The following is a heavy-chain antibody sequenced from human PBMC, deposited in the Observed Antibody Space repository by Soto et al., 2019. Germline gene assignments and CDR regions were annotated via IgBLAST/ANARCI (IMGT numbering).Heavy chain of an antibody. J-gene: IGHJ4*02. V-gene: IGHV4-38-2*02. CDR3: ARSISCWYYYYEY. Sequence: SETLSLTCTVSGDSISSGYYWAWIRQSPGKGLEWTGSIHHSGSTNYNPSLKSRLTISVDTSKNQFYLKVTSVTAADTAVYFCARSISCWYYYYEYWGQGILVTVSS. D-gene: IGHD6-19*01. CDR1: GDSISSGYY. CDR2: IHHSGST.